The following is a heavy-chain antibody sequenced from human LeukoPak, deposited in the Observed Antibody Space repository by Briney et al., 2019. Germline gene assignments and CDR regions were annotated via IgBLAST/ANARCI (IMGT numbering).Heavy chain of an antibody. J-gene: IGHJ4*02. CDR1: GFTFSSYA. D-gene: IGHD3-22*01. CDR3: ASGVYDSSAPFDY. CDR2: IYSGDST. Sequence: PGRSLRLSCAASGFTFSSYAMHWVRQAPGKGLEWVSVIYSGDSTYYADSVKGRFTISRDNSKNTLYLQMNSLRAEDTAVYYCASGVYDSSAPFDYWGQGTLVTVSS. V-gene: IGHV3-66*01.